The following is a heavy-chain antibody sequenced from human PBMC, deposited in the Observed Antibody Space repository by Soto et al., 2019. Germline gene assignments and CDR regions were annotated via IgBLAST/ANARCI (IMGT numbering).Heavy chain of an antibody. CDR1: GGTFSSYL. D-gene: IGHD2-2*01. Sequence: PVKVSCKASGGTFSSYLISWVRQAPGQGLEWMGRIVPILGIANYAQKFQGRVTITADKSTSTAYMELSSLRSEDTAVYYCARDSDIVVVPILDYWGQGTLVTVSS. J-gene: IGHJ4*02. V-gene: IGHV1-69*04. CDR3: ARDSDIVVVPILDY. CDR2: IVPILGIA.